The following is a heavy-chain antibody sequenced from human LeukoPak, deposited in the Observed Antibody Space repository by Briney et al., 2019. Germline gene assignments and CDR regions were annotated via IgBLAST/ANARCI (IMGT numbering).Heavy chain of an antibody. J-gene: IGHJ4*02. V-gene: IGHV4-59*01. Sequence: SETLCLTCTVSGGSISSYYWSWIRQPPGKGLEWIGYIYYSGSTNYNPSLKSRVTISLDTSKNQFSLKLSSVTAADTAVYYCTSGNWNYYYFDYWGQGTLVTVSS. CDR1: GGSISSYY. CDR3: TSGNWNYYYFDY. D-gene: IGHD1-7*01. CDR2: IYYSGST.